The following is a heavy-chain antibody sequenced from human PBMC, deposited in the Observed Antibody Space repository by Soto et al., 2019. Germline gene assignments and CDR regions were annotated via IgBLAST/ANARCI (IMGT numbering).Heavy chain of an antibody. CDR1: GGSIRSYY. Sequence: QVQLQESGPGLVKPSETLSLTCTVSGGSIRSYYWSWIRQAPGKGLEWIGCISYSGSTNYDPSLKSRVTISVDTSKNQFSLKLSSVTAADTALYYCARSLGTITMGLAGYWGQGTLVTVSS. D-gene: IGHD3-10*01. CDR3: ARSLGTITMGLAGY. CDR2: ISYSGST. V-gene: IGHV4-59*01. J-gene: IGHJ4*02.